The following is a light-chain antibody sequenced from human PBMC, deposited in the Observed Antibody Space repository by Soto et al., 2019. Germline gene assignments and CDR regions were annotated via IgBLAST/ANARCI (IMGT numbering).Light chain of an antibody. CDR2: AAS. CDR1: QAISNY. CDR3: QKYNDDSRT. Sequence: DIQMTQSPSSLSASVGDRVTMTCRASQAISNYVAWYQQKPGQVPKLLIYAASTLQSGVPSRFSGSGSGTDFTLTISSLQPDDVATYYCQKYNDDSRTFGQGTKVEVK. J-gene: IGKJ1*01. V-gene: IGKV1-27*01.